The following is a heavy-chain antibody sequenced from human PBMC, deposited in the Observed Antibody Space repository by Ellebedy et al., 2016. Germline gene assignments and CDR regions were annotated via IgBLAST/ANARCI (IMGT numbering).Heavy chain of an antibody. CDR2: IIPILGIA. Sequence: ASVKGSCKASGGTFSSYAISWVRQAPGQGLEWMGRIIPILGIANYAQKFQGRVTITADKSTSTAYMELSSLRSEDTAVYYCARDSRRGGDAFDIWGQGTMVTVSS. CDR3: ARDSRRGGDAFDI. J-gene: IGHJ3*02. D-gene: IGHD3-10*01. V-gene: IGHV1-69*04. CDR1: GGTFSSYA.